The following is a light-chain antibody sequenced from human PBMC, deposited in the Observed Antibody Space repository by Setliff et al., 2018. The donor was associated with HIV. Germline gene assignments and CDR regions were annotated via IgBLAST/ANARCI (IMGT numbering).Light chain of an antibody. Sequence: QTGVTQEPSFSVSPGGTVTLTCGLRSGSVSTGHFPSWYQQTPGQTPRMLIYSTNTRSSGVPDRFSGSKSGNTASLTISGLQAEDEADYYCCSNTGSNTYVFGSGTKVTVL. CDR2: STN. V-gene: IGLV8-61*01. J-gene: IGLJ1*01. CDR1: SGSVSTGHF. CDR3: CSNTGSNTYV.